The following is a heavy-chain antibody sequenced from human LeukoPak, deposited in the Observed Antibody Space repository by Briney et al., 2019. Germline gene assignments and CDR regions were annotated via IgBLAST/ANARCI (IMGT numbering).Heavy chain of an antibody. Sequence: GGSLRLSCAASGFTFSSYAMYWVRQSPGKGLEWVAVISYDGSNKYYADSVKGRFTTSRDNSKNTLYLQMNSLRAEDTAAYYCARDARTVGITMIVVGFDYWGQGTLVTVSS. J-gene: IGHJ4*02. CDR3: ARDARTVGITMIVVGFDY. CDR1: GFTFSSYA. D-gene: IGHD3-22*01. V-gene: IGHV3-30*04. CDR2: ISYDGSNK.